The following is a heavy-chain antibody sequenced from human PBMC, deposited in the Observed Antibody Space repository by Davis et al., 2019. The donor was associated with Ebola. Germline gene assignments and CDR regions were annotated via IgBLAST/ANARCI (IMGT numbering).Heavy chain of an antibody. CDR2: IYYSGST. J-gene: IGHJ3*02. Sequence: PSETLSLTCTVSGGSISSYYWSWIRQPPGKGLEWIGYIYYSGSTNYNPSLKSRVTISVDTSKNQFSLKLSSVTAADTAVYYCARRYPYYDFWSGYYTDAFDIWGQGTMVTVSS. D-gene: IGHD3-3*01. CDR3: ARRYPYYDFWSGYYTDAFDI. V-gene: IGHV4-59*01. CDR1: GGSISSYY.